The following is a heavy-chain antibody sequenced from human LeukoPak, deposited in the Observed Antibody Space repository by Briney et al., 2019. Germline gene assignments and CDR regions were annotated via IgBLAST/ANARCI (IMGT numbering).Heavy chain of an antibody. J-gene: IGHJ1*01. Sequence: PSETLSLTCTVSGGSISGSNYYWGWIRQAPGKGLEWIGSIYYSGITHYNPSLKSRVTISVDMSTNQFSLRLNSMTAADTAVYYCARGGHSSSWWKSTAEYFQRWGQGTLVTVSS. CDR1: GGSISGSNYY. V-gene: IGHV4-39*07. D-gene: IGHD6-13*01. CDR2: IYYSGIT. CDR3: ARGGHSSSWWKSTAEYFQR.